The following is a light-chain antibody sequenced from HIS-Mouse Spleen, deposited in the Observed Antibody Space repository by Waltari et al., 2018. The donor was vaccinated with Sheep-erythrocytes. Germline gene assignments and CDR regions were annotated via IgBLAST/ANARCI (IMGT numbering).Light chain of an antibody. J-gene: IGKJ1*01. CDR2: LGS. V-gene: IGKV2-28*01. CDR1: QRLLHSNGYNY. CDR3: MQALQTPRT. Sequence: DIAMTQSPLSLPFPPGDPASTPCRPRQRLLHSNGYNYLDWYLQKPGQSPQLLIYLGSNRASGVPDRFSGSGSGTDFTLKISRVEAEDVGVYYCMQALQTPRTFGQGTKVEIK.